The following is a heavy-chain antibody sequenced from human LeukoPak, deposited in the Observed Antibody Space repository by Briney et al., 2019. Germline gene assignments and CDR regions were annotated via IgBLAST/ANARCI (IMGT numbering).Heavy chain of an antibody. J-gene: IGHJ4*02. Sequence: ASVKVSCKASGGTFSSYAISWVRQAPGQGLEWMGWISAYNGNTNYAQKLQGRVTMTTDTSTSTAYMELRGLRSDDTAVYYCARLTIFGVVIPYYFDYWGQGTLVTVSS. V-gene: IGHV1-18*01. CDR2: ISAYNGNT. CDR1: GGTFSSYA. D-gene: IGHD3-3*01. CDR3: ARLTIFGVVIPYYFDY.